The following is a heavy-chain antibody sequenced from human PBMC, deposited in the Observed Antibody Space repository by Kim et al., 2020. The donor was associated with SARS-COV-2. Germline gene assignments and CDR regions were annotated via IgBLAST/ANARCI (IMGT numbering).Heavy chain of an antibody. V-gene: IGHV4-31*03. CDR2: IYYSGST. Sequence: SETLSLTCTVSGGSISSGGYYWSWIRQHPGKGLEWIGYIYYSGSTYYNPSLKSRVTISVDTSKNQFSLKLSSVTAADTAVYYCAREARGSGSRGDYWGQGTLVTVSS. CDR3: AREARGSGSRGDY. D-gene: IGHD3-10*01. CDR1: GGSISSGGYY. J-gene: IGHJ4*02.